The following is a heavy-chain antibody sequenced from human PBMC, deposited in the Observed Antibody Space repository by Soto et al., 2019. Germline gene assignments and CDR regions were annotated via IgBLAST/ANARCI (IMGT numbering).Heavy chain of an antibody. CDR3: ARMHRSSSSDMDV. Sequence: SQTLSLTCAISGDSVSSNNAAWNWIRQSPLRGLEWLGRTYYRSKWYNNYAVSVKSRITINPDTSKNQFSLQLSSVTPEDTAVYYCARMHRSSSSDMDVWGQGTTVTVSS. D-gene: IGHD6-6*01. CDR2: TYYRSKWYN. CDR1: GDSVSSNNAA. J-gene: IGHJ6*02. V-gene: IGHV6-1*01.